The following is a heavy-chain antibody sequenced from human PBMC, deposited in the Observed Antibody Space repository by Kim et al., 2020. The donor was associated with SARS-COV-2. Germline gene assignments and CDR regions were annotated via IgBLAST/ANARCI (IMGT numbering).Heavy chain of an antibody. Sequence: NPTSRIRVTISVDTSKNQFSLKLSSVTAADTSVYYCARGSTMVRGVWVYWGQGTLVTVSS. J-gene: IGHJ4*02. V-gene: IGHV4-34*01. CDR3: ARGSTMVRGVWVY. D-gene: IGHD3-10*01.